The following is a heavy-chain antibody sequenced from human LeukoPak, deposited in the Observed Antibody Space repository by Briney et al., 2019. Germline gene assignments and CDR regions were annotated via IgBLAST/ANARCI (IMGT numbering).Heavy chain of an antibody. CDR1: GFTFSNAW. Sequence: GGSLRLSCAASGFTFSNAWMSWVRQAPGKGLEWVGRIKSKTDGGTTDYAAPVKGRFTISRDDSKNTLYLQINSLKTEDTAVYYCTTAYITIFGVVITYPYWGQGTLVTVSS. CDR3: TTAYITIFGVVITYPY. CDR2: IKSKTDGGTT. V-gene: IGHV3-15*01. J-gene: IGHJ4*02. D-gene: IGHD3-3*01.